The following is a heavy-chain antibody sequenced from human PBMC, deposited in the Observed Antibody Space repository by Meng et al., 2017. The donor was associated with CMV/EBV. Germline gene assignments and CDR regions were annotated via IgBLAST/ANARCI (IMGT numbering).Heavy chain of an antibody. J-gene: IGHJ6*02. V-gene: IGHV1-46*01. Sequence: ASVKVSCKASGYTFTSYYMHWVRQVPGQGLEWMGIINPSGGSTSYAQKFQGRVTMTRDTSTSTAYMELSSLRSEDTAVYYCARDGAGHHLRIAARSTGGMDVWGQGTTVTVSS. D-gene: IGHD6-6*01. CDR1: GYTFTSYY. CDR2: INPSGGST. CDR3: ARDGAGHHLRIAARSTGGMDV.